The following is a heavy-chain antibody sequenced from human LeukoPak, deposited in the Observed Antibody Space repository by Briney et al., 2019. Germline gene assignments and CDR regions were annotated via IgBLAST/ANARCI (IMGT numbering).Heavy chain of an antibody. Sequence: ASVKVSCKASGYTFTSYGISWVRQAPGQGLEWMGWISAYNGNTNYAQKLQGRVTMTTDASTSTAYMELRSLRSDDTAVYYCARDLDSSSSGALYYWGQGTLVTVSS. CDR2: ISAYNGNT. D-gene: IGHD6-6*01. CDR3: ARDLDSSSSGALYY. V-gene: IGHV1-18*01. CDR1: GYTFTSYG. J-gene: IGHJ4*02.